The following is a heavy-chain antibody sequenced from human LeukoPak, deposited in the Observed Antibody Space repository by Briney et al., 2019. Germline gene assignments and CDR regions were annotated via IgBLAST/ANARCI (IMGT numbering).Heavy chain of an antibody. J-gene: IGHJ6*02. Sequence: PGGSLRLSCAAPGFTFSNYWMSWVRQAPGKGLEWVASIKQDGSEKHYVDSVKGRFTIPRDNAKNSLYLQMNSLRSEDTAVYYCARPAMVRGVLYYGMDVWGQGTTVTVSS. V-gene: IGHV3-7*01. D-gene: IGHD3-10*01. CDR3: ARPAMVRGVLYYGMDV. CDR2: IKQDGSEK. CDR1: GFTFSNYW.